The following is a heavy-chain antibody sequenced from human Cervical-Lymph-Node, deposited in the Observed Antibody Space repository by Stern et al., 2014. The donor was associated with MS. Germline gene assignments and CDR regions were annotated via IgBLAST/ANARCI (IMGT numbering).Heavy chain of an antibody. CDR1: GGSISSGGYS. CDR3: ARSSTVTPNAFDI. J-gene: IGHJ3*02. CDR2: IYHSGST. V-gene: IGHV4-30-2*01. Sequence: QLQLQESGSGLVKPSQTLSLTCAVSGGSISSGGYSWSWIRQPPGKGLEWIGYIYHSGSTYYNPSLKSRVTISVDRVKHQFSLQLTSVTAADTAVYYCARSSTVTPNAFDIWGQGTMVTVSS. D-gene: IGHD4-17*01.